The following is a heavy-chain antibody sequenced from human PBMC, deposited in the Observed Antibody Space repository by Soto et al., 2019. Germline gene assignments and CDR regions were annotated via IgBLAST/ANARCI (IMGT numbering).Heavy chain of an antibody. D-gene: IGHD3-3*01. CDR1: GVTLRSYD. Sequence: PGGSLRLSCAASGVTLRSYDMSWVRQAPGKGLEWVSSIRGSGGSTDYADSVKGRFTISRDNSKNTLYLQMNSLRAEDTAVYNCVRSPSLRFSYMDVWGKGTTVTVSS. CDR2: IRGSGGST. V-gene: IGHV3-23*01. J-gene: IGHJ6*03. CDR3: VRSPSLRFSYMDV.